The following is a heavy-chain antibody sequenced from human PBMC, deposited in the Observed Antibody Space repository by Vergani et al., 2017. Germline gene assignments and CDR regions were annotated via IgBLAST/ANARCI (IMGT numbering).Heavy chain of an antibody. CDR2: ISYDGSNK. D-gene: IGHD3-9*01. CDR3: AGEPSYYGILTGQHCFDY. V-gene: IGHV3-30-3*01. J-gene: IGHJ4*02. Sequence: QVQLVESGGGVVQPVRSLRLSCAASGFTFSSYAMHWVRQAPGKGLEWVAVISYDGSNKYYADSVKGRFTISRDNSKNTLYLQMNSLGTEDTAVYYCAGEPSYYGILTGQHCFDYWGQGTLVTVSS. CDR1: GFTFSSYA.